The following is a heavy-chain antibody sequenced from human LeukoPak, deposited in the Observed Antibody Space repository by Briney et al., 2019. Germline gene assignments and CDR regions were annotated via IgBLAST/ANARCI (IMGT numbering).Heavy chain of an antibody. CDR1: GYTFTGYY. Sequence: ASVKVSCKASGYTFTGYYMHWVRQAPGQGLAWMGWINPNSCGTNYAQKFQGRVTMTRDTSIRTAYMELSRVRSDDTAEYYCARDTEWMSWFDPWGQGTLVTVSS. J-gene: IGHJ5*02. V-gene: IGHV1-2*02. CDR2: INPNSCGT. CDR3: ARDTEWMSWFDP. D-gene: IGHD3-3*01.